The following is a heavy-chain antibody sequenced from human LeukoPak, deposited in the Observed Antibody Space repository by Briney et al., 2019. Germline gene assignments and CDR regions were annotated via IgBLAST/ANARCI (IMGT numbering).Heavy chain of an antibody. CDR2: IKEDGSVK. J-gene: IGHJ4*02. D-gene: IGHD6-19*01. Sequence: GGSLRLSCVASGFSFSKYWISWVRQAPGKGLEWVANIKEDGSVKNYVDSVKGRFTISRDNSKNTLYLQMNSLRAEDTAVYYCAKQGQQWLTLVPFDYWGQGTLVIVSS. CDR1: GFSFSKYW. V-gene: IGHV3-7*03. CDR3: AKQGQQWLTLVPFDY.